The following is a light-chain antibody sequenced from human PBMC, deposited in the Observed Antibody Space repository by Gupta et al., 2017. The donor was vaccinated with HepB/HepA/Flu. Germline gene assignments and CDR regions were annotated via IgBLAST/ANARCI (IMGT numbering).Light chain of an antibody. CDR1: TGEIGRYDY. Sequence: QSALTQPPSVSGSPGQSITVSCTGTTGEIGRYDYVSWYQQYPGKAPKLILYEVSKRPSGISDRFFGSKSGNTASLTISGLQAEDEADYYCSSHGATYLFGSGTNVIVL. CDR3: SSHGATYL. V-gene: IGLV2-14*01. CDR2: EVS. J-gene: IGLJ1*01.